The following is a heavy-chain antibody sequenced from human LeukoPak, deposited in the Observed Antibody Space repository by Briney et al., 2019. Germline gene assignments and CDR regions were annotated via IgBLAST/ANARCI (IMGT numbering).Heavy chain of an antibody. CDR2: IYSDGTT. Sequence: GGSLRLSCAASGFTVSSNYMSWVRQAPGKGLEWVSVIYSDGTTYYADSVKGRFTISRDNSKNTLYLQMNSLRAEDTAVYYCARVSSDSNGWYEFDYWGQGTLVTVSS. CDR3: ARVSSDSNGWYEFDY. D-gene: IGHD6-19*01. CDR1: GFTVSSNY. J-gene: IGHJ4*02. V-gene: IGHV3-53*01.